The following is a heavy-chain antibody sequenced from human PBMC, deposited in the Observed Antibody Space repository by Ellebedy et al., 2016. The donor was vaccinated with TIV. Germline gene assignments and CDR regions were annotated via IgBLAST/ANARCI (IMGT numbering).Heavy chain of an antibody. CDR2: MYYSGSS. D-gene: IGHD2-2*01. CDR1: GGSIRNYY. J-gene: IGHJ4*02. V-gene: IGHV4-59*01. CDR3: AASESADSDY. Sequence: MPSETLSLTCTVSGGSIRNYYCTWIRQPPGKGLEWIGHMYYSGSSNYNPSLMSRVTMSIDTSKNQFSLKMSSVTAADTAGYYCAASESADSDYWGPGTLVTVSS.